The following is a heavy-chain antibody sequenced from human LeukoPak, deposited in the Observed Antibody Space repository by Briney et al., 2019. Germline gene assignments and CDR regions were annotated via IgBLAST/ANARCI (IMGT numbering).Heavy chain of an antibody. J-gene: IGHJ4*02. CDR2: ISGSGGST. D-gene: IGHD3-22*01. CDR3: AANSGSSGYYSHFGY. CDR1: GFTFSSYA. V-gene: IGHV3-23*01. Sequence: GGSLRLSCAASGFTFSSYAMSWVRKAPGKGLGWVSAISGSGGSTYYSDSMKGRFTISRDNSKNTLYLQMNSLRAEDTAVYYCAANSGSSGYYSHFGYWGQGTLVTVSS.